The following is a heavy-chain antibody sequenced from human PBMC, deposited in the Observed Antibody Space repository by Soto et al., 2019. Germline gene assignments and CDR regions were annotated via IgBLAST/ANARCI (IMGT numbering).Heavy chain of an antibody. CDR1: GFTFSSYA. V-gene: IGHV3-23*01. Sequence: GGSLRLSCAASGFTFSSYAMSWVCQAPGKGLEWVSAISGSGGSTYYADSVKGRFTISRDNSKNTLYLQMNSLRAEDTAVYYCAKGGSGYYYDSSGYYAASRAFDIWGQGTMVTVSS. J-gene: IGHJ3*02. CDR2: ISGSGGST. D-gene: IGHD3-22*01. CDR3: AKGGSGYYYDSSGYYAASRAFDI.